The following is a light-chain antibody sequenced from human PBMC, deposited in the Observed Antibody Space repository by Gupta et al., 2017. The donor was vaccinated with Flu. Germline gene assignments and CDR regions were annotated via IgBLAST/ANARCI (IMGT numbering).Light chain of an antibody. V-gene: IGLV3-1*01. J-gene: IGLJ3*02. CDR2: QDS. CDR3: QAWDSSTAV. Sequence: SPGQTASITCSGDRLGDKYACWYQQKPGQSPVRVIYQDSKRPSGIPERFSGSNSGNTATLTIRGTQAMDEADYYCQAWDSSTAVFGGGTKLTVL. CDR1: RLGDKY.